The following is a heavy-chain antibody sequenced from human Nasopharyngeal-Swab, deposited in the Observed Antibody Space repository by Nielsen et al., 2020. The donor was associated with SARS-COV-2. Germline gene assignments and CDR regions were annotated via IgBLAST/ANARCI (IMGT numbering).Heavy chain of an antibody. J-gene: IGHJ6*03. Sequence: RQAPGKGLEWIGSIYYSGSTYYNPSLKSRVTISVDTSKNQFSLKLSSVTAADTAVYYCARERGRGGIWNYYYYYMDVWDKGTTVTVSS. CDR3: ARERGRGGIWNYYYYYMDV. V-gene: IGHV4-39*07. D-gene: IGHD3-10*01. CDR2: IYYSGST.